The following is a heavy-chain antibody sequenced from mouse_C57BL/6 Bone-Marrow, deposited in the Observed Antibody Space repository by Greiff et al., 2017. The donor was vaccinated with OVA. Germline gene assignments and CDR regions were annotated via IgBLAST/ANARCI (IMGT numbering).Heavy chain of an antibody. Sequence: QVQLQQPGAELVKPGASVKLSCKASGYTFTSYWMHWVKQRPGQGLEWIGMFHPNSVSTNYNEKFKSKATLTVDKSSSTTSIQLDSLTSNDCAIYFCASSVWAIYFSAMDYWGRGTSVTVSA. CDR1: GYTFTSYW. CDR2: FHPNSVST. CDR3: ASSVWAIYFSAMDY. J-gene: IGHJ4*01. V-gene: IGHV1-64*01. D-gene: IGHD3-1*01.